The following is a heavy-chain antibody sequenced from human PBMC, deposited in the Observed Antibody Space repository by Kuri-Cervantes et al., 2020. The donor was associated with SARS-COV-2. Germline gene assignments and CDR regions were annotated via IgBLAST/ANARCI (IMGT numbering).Heavy chain of an antibody. CDR1: EFTFSGHW. CDR2: MNPDGSYT. Sequence: GESLKISCPASEFTFSGHWIHWVRQAPGKGLVWVSRMNPDGSYTNKGDSVKGRFTLSRDTAKNMLFLQMNSLRAEDTAVNYCARGKSSGDYDPALYFDYWGQGTLVTVSS. CDR3: ARGKSSGDYDPALYFDY. D-gene: IGHD3-22*01. J-gene: IGHJ4*02. V-gene: IGHV3-74*01.